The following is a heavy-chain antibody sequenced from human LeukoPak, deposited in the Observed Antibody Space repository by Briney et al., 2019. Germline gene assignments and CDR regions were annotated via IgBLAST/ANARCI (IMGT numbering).Heavy chain of an antibody. Sequence: SETLSLTCTVSGDSIGNQYWSWIRQPPGKGLEWIGYIYYSEYTKYNPSLESRVTISVDTSKNQFSLRLTSVTAADTAIYFCAGEAAAGTNFDYWGQEILVTVSS. CDR3: AGEAAAGTNFDY. J-gene: IGHJ4*02. V-gene: IGHV4-59*11. CDR1: GDSIGNQY. CDR2: IYYSEYT. D-gene: IGHD6-13*01.